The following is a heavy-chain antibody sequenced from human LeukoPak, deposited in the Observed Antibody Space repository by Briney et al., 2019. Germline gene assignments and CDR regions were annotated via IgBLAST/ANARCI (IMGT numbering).Heavy chain of an antibody. CDR3: ARGSHQDYFGSMTYLFDY. CDR1: GFTFSSYT. J-gene: IGHJ4*02. V-gene: IGHV3-30*04. D-gene: IGHD3-10*01. Sequence: PGRTLRLSCAASGFTFSSYTIHWVSEARGKGLESLRLISQDGTNKNYADSVNGRFTISRNNSKRTLYLEVNSLRTEDTAVYYCARGSHQDYFGSMTYLFDYWGQGTLVTVSS. CDR2: ISQDGTNK.